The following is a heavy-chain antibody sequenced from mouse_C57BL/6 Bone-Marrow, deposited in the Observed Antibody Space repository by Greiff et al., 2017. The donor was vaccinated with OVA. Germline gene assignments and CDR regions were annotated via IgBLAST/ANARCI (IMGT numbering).Heavy chain of an antibody. D-gene: IGHD2-4*01. J-gene: IGHJ4*01. Sequence: EVQLQQSGPELVKPGASVKISCKASGYSFTGYYMHWVKQSHGNILDWIGYIYPYNGVSSYNQKFKGKATLTVDKSSSTAYMELRSLTSEDSAVYYCARAGGLRRLYYAMDYWGQGPSVTVSS. V-gene: IGHV1-31*01. CDR2: IYPYNGVS. CDR1: GYSFTGYY. CDR3: ARAGGLRRLYYAMDY.